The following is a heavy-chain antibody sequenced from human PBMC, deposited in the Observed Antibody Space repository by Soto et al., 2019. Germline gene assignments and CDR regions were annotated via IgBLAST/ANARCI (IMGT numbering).Heavy chain of an antibody. CDR2: INAGNGNT. Sequence: ASVKVSCKASGYTFTSYAMHWVRQAPGQRLEWMGWINAGNGNTKYSQKFQGRVTITRDTSASTAYMELSSLRSEDTAVYYCARDAQDYDFRGNWFDPWGQGTLVTVSS. CDR1: GYTFTSYA. CDR3: ARDAQDYDFRGNWFDP. D-gene: IGHD3-10*02. J-gene: IGHJ5*02. V-gene: IGHV1-3*01.